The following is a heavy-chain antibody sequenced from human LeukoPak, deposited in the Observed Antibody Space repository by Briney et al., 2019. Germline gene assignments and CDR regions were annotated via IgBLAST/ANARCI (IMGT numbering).Heavy chain of an antibody. V-gene: IGHV5-51*01. Sequence: PGESLQISCKGSGYSFTSYWIGWVRQLPGKGLEWMGIIYPGDSDTRYSPSFQGQVTISADKSISTAYLQWSSLKASDTAMYYCARQWGDRFDYYDSSGYYLMDYWGQGTLVTVSS. CDR2: IYPGDSDT. D-gene: IGHD3-22*01. J-gene: IGHJ4*02. CDR3: ARQWGDRFDYYDSSGYYLMDY. CDR1: GYSFTSYW.